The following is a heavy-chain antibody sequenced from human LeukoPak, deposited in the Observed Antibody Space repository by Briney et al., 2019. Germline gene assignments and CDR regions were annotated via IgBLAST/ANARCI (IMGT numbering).Heavy chain of an antibody. J-gene: IGHJ4*02. CDR2: IYSSGST. Sequence: PSETLSLTCTVSAGSISSYQWSWIRQSPGKGLEWIGYIYSSGSTNYNPSLKSRVTISVDTSKNQFSLKLSSVTAADTAVYYCARGGGGSTWFLYFDYWGQGTLVTVSS. CDR3: ARGGGGSTWFLYFDY. D-gene: IGHD6-13*01. CDR1: AGSISSYQ. V-gene: IGHV4-4*08.